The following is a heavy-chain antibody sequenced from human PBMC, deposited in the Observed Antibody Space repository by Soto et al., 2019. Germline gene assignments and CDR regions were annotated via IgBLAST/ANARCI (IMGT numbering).Heavy chain of an antibody. CDR2: IKEDGSEE. J-gene: IGHJ4*02. V-gene: IGHV3-7*01. CDR3: ARERGYSCFDY. Sequence: VGSLRLSCAASGFTFSSSWMNWVRQAPGKGLEWVAGIKEDGSEEYYVDYVKGRFTISRDNVENSLYLQMNSLRGEDTAVYFCARERGYSCFDYWGLGTLVTVSS. D-gene: IGHD5-18*01. CDR1: GFTFSSSW.